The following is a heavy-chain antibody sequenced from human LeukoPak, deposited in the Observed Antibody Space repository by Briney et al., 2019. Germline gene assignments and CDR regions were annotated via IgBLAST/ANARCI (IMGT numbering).Heavy chain of an antibody. CDR3: ARRKGAFDI. J-gene: IGHJ3*02. CDR1: GGSFSGYY. Sequence: SETLSLTCAVYGGSFSGYYWSWIRQPPGKGLEWIGYIYYSGSTNYNPSLKSRVTISVETSKNQFSLKLSSVTAADTAVYYCARRKGAFDIWGQGTMVTVSS. CDR2: IYYSGST. V-gene: IGHV4-59*01.